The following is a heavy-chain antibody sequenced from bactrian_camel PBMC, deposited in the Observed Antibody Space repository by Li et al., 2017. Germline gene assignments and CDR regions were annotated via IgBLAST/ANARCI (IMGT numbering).Heavy chain of an antibody. V-gene: IGHV3S53*01. D-gene: IGHD6*01. CDR2: IRAGVSP. CDR3: AADLSSTVAS. Sequence: HVQLVESGGGAVPPGGSLTLSCEASGTINNNLCMGWFREAPGKVREGVATIRAGVSPYVVDSVKGRFTISQDSAKNTVLLQMNNLKPEDTAKYYCAADLSSTVASWGQGTQVTVS. J-gene: IGHJ4*01. CDR1: GTINNNLC.